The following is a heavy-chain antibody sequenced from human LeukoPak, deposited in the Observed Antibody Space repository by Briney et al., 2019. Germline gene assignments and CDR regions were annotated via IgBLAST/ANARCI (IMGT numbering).Heavy chain of an antibody. V-gene: IGHV3-23*01. CDR1: GFTFSSYA. D-gene: IGHD3-22*01. CDR3: TIDKDPPNHYDSRGPSDH. Sequence: PGGSLRLSCAASGFTFSSYAMSWVRQAPGKGLEWVSAISGSGGSTYYADSVKGRFTISRDNSKNTLYLQMNSLRAEDTAVYYCTIDKDPPNHYDSRGPSDHWGQGTVVTVSS. J-gene: IGHJ5*02. CDR2: ISGSGGST.